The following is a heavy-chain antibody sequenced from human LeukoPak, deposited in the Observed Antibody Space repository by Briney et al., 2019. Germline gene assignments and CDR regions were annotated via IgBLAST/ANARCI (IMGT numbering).Heavy chain of an antibody. D-gene: IGHD1-14*01. CDR3: ARESEGYFDY. V-gene: IGHV3-66*01. CDR2: IYSGGST. J-gene: IGHJ4*02. Sequence: GGSLRLSCAASGFTVSSNYMSCVRQAPGKGLEWVSVIYSGGSTYYADSVKGRFTISRDNSKNTLYLQMNSLRAEDTAVYYCARESEGYFDYWGQGTLVTVSS. CDR1: GFTVSSNY.